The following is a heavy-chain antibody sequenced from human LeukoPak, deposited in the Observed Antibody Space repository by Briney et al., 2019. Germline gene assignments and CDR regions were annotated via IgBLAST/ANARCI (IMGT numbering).Heavy chain of an antibody. D-gene: IGHD6-19*01. J-gene: IGHJ4*02. V-gene: IGHV3-48*03. CDR3: SKLAVASADS. CDR2: ISPDGGTK. CDR1: GFSFSDYE. Sequence: GGSLRLSCAASGFSFSDYEMNWVRQSPAKGLEWVSNISPDGGTKYYAGSVKGRFTISRDNAKNSLYLQMNSLRAEDTGVYFCSKLAVASADSWGQGTLVTVSS.